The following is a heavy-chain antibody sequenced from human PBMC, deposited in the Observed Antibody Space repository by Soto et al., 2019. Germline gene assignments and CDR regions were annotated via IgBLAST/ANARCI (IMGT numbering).Heavy chain of an antibody. CDR3: AKGDGGIGYSSSSRGG. CDR2: ISYDGSNK. V-gene: IGHV3-30*18. D-gene: IGHD6-13*01. CDR1: GFTFSSYG. J-gene: IGHJ4*02. Sequence: QVQLVESGGGVVQPGRSLRLSCAASGFTFSSYGMHWVRQAPGKGLEWVAVISYDGSNKYYADSVKGRFTISRDNSKNTVYLQMNSLRVEDTAVYYCAKGDGGIGYSSSSRGGGGQGTLVTVSS.